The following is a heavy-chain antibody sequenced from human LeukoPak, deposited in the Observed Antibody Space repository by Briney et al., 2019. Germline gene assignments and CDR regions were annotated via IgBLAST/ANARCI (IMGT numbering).Heavy chain of an antibody. CDR2: IYYSGST. V-gene: IGHV4-31*03. Sequence: SQTLSLTCTVSGGSISSGGYYWSWIRQHPGKGLEWIGYIYYSGSTNYNPSLKSRVTISVDTSKNQFSLKLSSVTAADTAVYYCARQTGYSSGWFDAFDIWGQGTMVTVSS. D-gene: IGHD6-19*01. J-gene: IGHJ3*02. CDR1: GGSISSGGYY. CDR3: ARQTGYSSGWFDAFDI.